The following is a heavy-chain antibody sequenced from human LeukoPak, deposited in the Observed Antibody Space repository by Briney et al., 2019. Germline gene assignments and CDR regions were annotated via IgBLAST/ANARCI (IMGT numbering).Heavy chain of an antibody. J-gene: IGHJ4*02. V-gene: IGHV3-7*04. CDR2: IKQDGSEK. CDR1: GFTFSTYW. Sequence: GGSLRFSCAASGFTFSTYWMSWVRQAPGKGLEWVANIKQDGSEKYYVDSVKGRFTISRGNAKNSLYLQMNSLRAEDTAVYYCARDWEYSSSSVYWGQGTLVTVSS. CDR3: ARDWEYSSSSVY. D-gene: IGHD6-6*01.